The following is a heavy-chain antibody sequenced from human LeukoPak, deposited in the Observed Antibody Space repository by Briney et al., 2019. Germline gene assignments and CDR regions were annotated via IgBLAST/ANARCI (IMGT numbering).Heavy chain of an antibody. CDR2: MNPNSGNT. V-gene: IGHV1-8*01. J-gene: IGHJ6*03. D-gene: IGHD5-18*01. CDR1: GCTFTSYD. CDR3: ASALGYSYGSNYMDV. Sequence: GASVKVSCKASGCTFTSYDINWVRQATGQGLEWMGWMNPNSGNTGYAQKFQGRVTMTRNTSISTAYMELSSLRSEDTAVYYCASALGYSYGSNYMDVWGKGTTVTVSS.